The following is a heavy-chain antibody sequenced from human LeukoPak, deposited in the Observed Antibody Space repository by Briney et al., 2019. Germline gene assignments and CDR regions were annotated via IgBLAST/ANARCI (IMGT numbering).Heavy chain of an antibody. CDR2: IKSKTDGGTT. CDR3: ASSGRRWDYFDY. D-gene: IGHD4-23*01. CDR1: GFILSSYS. J-gene: IGHJ4*02. Sequence: GGSLRLSCAASGFILSSYSMNWVRQAPGKGLEWVGRIKSKTDGGTTDYAAPVKGRFTISRDDSKSTLYLQMNSLKTEDTAVYYCASSGRRWDYFDYWGQETLVIVSS. V-gene: IGHV3-15*01.